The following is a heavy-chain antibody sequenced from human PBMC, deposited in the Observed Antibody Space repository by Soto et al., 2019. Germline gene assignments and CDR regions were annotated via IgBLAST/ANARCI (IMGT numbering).Heavy chain of an antibody. CDR3: ARGHNYESRGRHYSFDY. CDR2: IYSGGST. V-gene: IGHV3-53*01. CDR1: GFTVSSNY. D-gene: IGHD3-22*01. Sequence: QPGGSLRLSCAASGFTVSSNYMSWVRQAPGKGLEWVSVIYSGGSTYYADSVKGRFTISRDNSKNTLYLQMNSLRAEDTAVYYCARGHNYESRGRHYSFDYWGQGTLVTVCS. J-gene: IGHJ4*02.